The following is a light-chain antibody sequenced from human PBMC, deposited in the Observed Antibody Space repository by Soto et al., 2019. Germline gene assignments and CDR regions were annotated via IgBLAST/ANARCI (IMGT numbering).Light chain of an antibody. CDR2: RSD. CDR3: AAWDDSRYGVV. Sequence: QSVLTQSPSAPGTPGQRVIIACSGSSSNIGSNHVNWYRHLPGAAPKLLIFRSDQRPSGVTDRFSGSKSGTTASLAISGLQSGDEADYYCAAWDDSRYGVVFGGGTKLTVL. J-gene: IGLJ2*01. V-gene: IGLV1-44*01. CDR1: SSNIGSNH.